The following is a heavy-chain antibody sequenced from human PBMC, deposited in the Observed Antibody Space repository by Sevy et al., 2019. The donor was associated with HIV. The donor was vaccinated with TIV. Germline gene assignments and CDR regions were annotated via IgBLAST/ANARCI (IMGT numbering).Heavy chain of an antibody. J-gene: IGHJ3*02. CDR2: ISSSSNYI. Sequence: GGSLRLSCAGSGFTFSRSSMNWVRQAPGKGLEWVSSISSSSNYIYYADSVKGRFTISRDNAKNSLLLLMNSLRAEDTAVYYCARDKREAYFDGSTSSDAFDIWDQGTLVTVSS. CDR1: GFTFSRSS. CDR3: ARDKREAYFDGSTSSDAFDI. D-gene: IGHD3-22*01. V-gene: IGHV3-21*01.